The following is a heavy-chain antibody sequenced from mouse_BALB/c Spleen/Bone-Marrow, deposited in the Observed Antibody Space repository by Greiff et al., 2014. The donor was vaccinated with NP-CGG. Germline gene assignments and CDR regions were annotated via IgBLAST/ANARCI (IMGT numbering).Heavy chain of an antibody. Sequence: EVKLVESGGGLVKPGGSLKLSCAASGFTFSSYAMSWVRQTPEKRLEWVASISSGGSTYYPDSVKGRFTIPRDNARNILYLQMSSLRSEDTAMYYCAREVDGWYYFDYWGQGTTLTVSS. CDR3: AREVDGWYYFDY. J-gene: IGHJ2*01. CDR2: ISSGGST. D-gene: IGHD2-3*01. CDR1: GFTFSSYA. V-gene: IGHV5-6-5*01.